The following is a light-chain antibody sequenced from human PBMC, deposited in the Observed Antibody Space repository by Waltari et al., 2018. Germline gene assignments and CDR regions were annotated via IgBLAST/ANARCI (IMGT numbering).Light chain of an antibody. CDR3: CSYVGSNIYWV. CDR1: SSDVGGYNY. V-gene: IGLV2-11*01. J-gene: IGLJ3*02. CDR2: DIN. Sequence: QSALTQPRSVSGSPGQSVTISCTATSSDVGGYNYVSWYQQHPDKAPKLIIYDINKRPSGVPDRFSGSKSGNTASLTISGLQAEDEADYYCCSYVGSNIYWVFGGGTKLTVL.